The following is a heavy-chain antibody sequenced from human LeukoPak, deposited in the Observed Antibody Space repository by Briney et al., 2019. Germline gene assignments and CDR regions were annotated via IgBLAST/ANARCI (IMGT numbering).Heavy chain of an antibody. V-gene: IGHV3-48*03. J-gene: IGHJ5*02. CDR3: ARKGGNGWYSGWFDP. Sequence: GGSLRLSCAASGFTFSSYEMNWVRQAPGKGLEWVSYISSSGSTIYYADSVKGRFTISRDNAKNSLYLQMNSLRAEDTAVYYCARKGGNGWYSGWFDPWGQGTLVTVSS. D-gene: IGHD6-19*01. CDR2: ISSSGSTI. CDR1: GFTFSSYE.